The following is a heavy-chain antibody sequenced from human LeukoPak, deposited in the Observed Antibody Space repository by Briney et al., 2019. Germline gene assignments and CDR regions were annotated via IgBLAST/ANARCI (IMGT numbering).Heavy chain of an antibody. D-gene: IGHD6-13*01. Sequence: SETLSLTCTVSGGSISSYYWSWIRQPPGKGLEWIGYIYYSGSTNYNPSLKSRVTISVDTSKNQFSLKLGSVTAADTAVYYCARDHRAANWFDPWGQGTLVTVSS. CDR2: IYYSGST. J-gene: IGHJ5*02. CDR3: ARDHRAANWFDP. CDR1: GGSISSYY. V-gene: IGHV4-59*01.